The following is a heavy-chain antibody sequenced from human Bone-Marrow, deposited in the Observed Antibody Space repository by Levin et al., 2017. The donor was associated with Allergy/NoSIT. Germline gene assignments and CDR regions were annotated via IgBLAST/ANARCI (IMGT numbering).Heavy chain of an antibody. Sequence: SETLSLTCTVSGGSITSYYWTWIRQPAGKGLEWVGRIYSRGSTTYNPSLKSRLTMSVDTSKNQFSLRLTSVTAADTAVYYCARDRGSGDYSRLDYWGQGALVTVSS. CDR2: IYSRGST. D-gene: IGHD3-16*01. V-gene: IGHV4-4*07. CDR1: GGSITSYY. J-gene: IGHJ4*02. CDR3: ARDRGSGDYSRLDY.